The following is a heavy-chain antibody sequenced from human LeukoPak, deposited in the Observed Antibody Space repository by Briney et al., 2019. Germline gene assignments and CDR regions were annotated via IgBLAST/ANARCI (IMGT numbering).Heavy chain of an antibody. CDR3: ARDPGRGFDY. V-gene: IGHV3-48*04. CDR1: GFTFSSYS. D-gene: IGHD3-10*01. J-gene: IGHJ4*02. CDR2: ISSSSSTI. Sequence: GGSLRLSCAASGFTFSSYSMNWVRQAPGKGLEWVSYISSSSSTIYYADPVKGRFTISRDNAKNSLYPLMNSLRAEDTAVYYCARDPGRGFDYWGQGTLVTVSS.